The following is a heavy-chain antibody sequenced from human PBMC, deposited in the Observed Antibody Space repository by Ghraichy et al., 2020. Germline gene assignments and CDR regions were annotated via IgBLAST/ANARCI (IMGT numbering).Heavy chain of an antibody. D-gene: IGHD6-19*01. V-gene: IGHV3-9*02. J-gene: IGHJ4*02. CDR1: GFTSANYA. CDR3: ARGPGMAVGKGYFDY. CDR2: ISWNSGSI. Sequence: GGSLRLSCAASGFTSANYAMHWARQAPGKGLEWVSGISWNSGSIEYADSVKGRFTISRDNAKNSLYLQMNSLRVEDTALYYCARGPGMAVGKGYFDYWGQGTLVTVSS.